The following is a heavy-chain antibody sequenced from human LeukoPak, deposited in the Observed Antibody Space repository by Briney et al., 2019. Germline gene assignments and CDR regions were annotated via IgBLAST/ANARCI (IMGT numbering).Heavy chain of an antibody. D-gene: IGHD6-19*01. Sequence: GSLRLSCAASGFTFNRNAISWVRPAPGKGLDWVSTIGGSGDKTFYADSVKGRFTISRDNSKNMLHLQMSSLTGEDTALYYCVRRGDASSGWGDHDYWGQGALVTVSS. J-gene: IGHJ4*02. V-gene: IGHV3-23*01. CDR2: IGGSGDKT. CDR3: VRRGDASSGWGDHDY. CDR1: GFTFNRNA.